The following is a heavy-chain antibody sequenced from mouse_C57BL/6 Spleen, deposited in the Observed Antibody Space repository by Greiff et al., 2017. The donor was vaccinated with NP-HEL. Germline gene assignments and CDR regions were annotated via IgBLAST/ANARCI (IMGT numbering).Heavy chain of an antibody. D-gene: IGHD4-1*02. CDR3: ARSTGTRFYAMDY. J-gene: IGHJ4*01. V-gene: IGHV1-69*01. CDR1: GYTFTSYW. CDR2: IDPSDSYT. Sequence: QVQLQQPGAELVMPGASVKLSCKASGYTFTSYWMHWVQQRPGQGLEWIGEIDPSDSYTNYNQKFKGKSTLTVDKSSSTAYMQLSSLTSEDSAVYYCARSTGTRFYAMDYWGQGTSVTVSS.